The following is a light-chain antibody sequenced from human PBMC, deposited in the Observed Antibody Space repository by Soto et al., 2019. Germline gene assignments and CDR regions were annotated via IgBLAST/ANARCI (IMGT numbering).Light chain of an antibody. Sequence: EIVLTQSPATLSLSPGERATLSCRASQSVSSYLAWYQQKPGQAPRLLIYDASNRATGIPARFSGSGSGTDFTLPLSSLEPEDFAVYYCQQRSNWITFGQGTRLEIK. V-gene: IGKV3-11*01. CDR1: QSVSSY. CDR3: QQRSNWIT. J-gene: IGKJ5*01. CDR2: DAS.